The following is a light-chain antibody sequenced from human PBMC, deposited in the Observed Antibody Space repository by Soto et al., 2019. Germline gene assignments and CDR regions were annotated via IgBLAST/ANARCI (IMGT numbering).Light chain of an antibody. CDR1: QGISSY. CDR3: QQYYSYPPYT. CDR2: AAS. J-gene: IGKJ2*01. V-gene: IGKV1-8*01. Sequence: AIRMTQSPSSLSASTGDRVTITCRASQGISSYLAWYQQKPGKAPKLLIYAASTLQSGVPSRFSGSGSGTDFTLTISGLQAEDFGTYYCQQYYSYPPYTFGQGTKLEIK.